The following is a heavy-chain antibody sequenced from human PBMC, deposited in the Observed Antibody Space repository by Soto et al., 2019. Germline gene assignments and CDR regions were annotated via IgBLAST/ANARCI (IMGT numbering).Heavy chain of an antibody. V-gene: IGHV3-23*01. CDR3: ALRKTGSFFDY. Sequence: GGSLRLSCAASGCTFSTYAMSWVRQAPGKGLEWVSGIGASGAGTYYAESVKGRFTISRDNSKNTLHLQMNSLRAEDTAVYSCALRKTGSFFDYWGQGTLVPVSS. CDR1: GCTFSTYA. CDR2: IGASGAGT. J-gene: IGHJ4*02. D-gene: IGHD1-26*01.